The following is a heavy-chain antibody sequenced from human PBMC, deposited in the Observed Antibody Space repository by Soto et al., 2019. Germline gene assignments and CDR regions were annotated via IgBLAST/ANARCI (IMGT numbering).Heavy chain of an antibody. CDR1: GGSISSGGYY. D-gene: IGHD2-2*01. CDR2: IYYSGST. Sequence: PSETLSLTCTVSGGSISSGGYYWSWIRQHPGKGLEWIGYIYYSGSTYYNPSLKSRVTISVDTSKNQFSLKLSSVTVADTAVYYCAREGVVCESTSCYYYYGMDVWGQGTTVTVSS. CDR3: AREGVVCESTSCYYYYGMDV. V-gene: IGHV4-31*03. J-gene: IGHJ6*02.